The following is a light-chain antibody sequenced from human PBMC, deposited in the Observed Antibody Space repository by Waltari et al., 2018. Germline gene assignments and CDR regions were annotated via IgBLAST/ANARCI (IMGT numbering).Light chain of an antibody. Sequence: EGVLTQSPGTRTVAAVVVATRSCRASQSVSKCLAWYQQRPGQAPRLLSYAASTRATGIPDRFSGSGSGTDFSLTISRLEPEDFAVYYCQNHERLPATFGQGTKVEIK. V-gene: IGKV3-20*01. J-gene: IGKJ1*01. CDR1: QSVSKC. CDR3: QNHERLPAT. CDR2: AAS.